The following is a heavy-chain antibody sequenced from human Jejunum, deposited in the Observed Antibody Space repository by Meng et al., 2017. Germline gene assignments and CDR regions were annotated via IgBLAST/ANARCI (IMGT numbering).Heavy chain of an antibody. CDR1: GFTFSAFG. D-gene: IGHD5-12*01. CDR3: AREGAGCKYCASGS. V-gene: IGHV3-7*01. J-gene: IGHJ5*02. CDR2: IKEDGSKK. Sequence: GESLKISCAGSGFTFSAFGMNWVRQAPGKGLEYVAGIKEDGSKKYYVDSVKGRFSISRDNTKNSVILQMNSLRAEDTAVYYCAREGAGCKYCASGSWGQGTLVTVSS.